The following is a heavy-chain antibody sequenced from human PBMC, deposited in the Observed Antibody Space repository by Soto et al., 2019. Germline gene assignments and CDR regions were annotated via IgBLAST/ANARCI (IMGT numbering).Heavy chain of an antibody. V-gene: IGHV4-39*01. J-gene: IGHJ1*01. CDR2: IYYSGST. Sequence: QLQLQESGPGLVKPSETLSLTCTVSGGSISSSSYYWGWIRQPPGKGLEWIGSIYYSGSTYYNPSLKSRVTISVDTSKNQFSLKLSSVTAADTAVYYCASKTGYSSGGLHYEYFQHWGQGTLVTVSS. CDR3: ASKTGYSSGGLHYEYFQH. D-gene: IGHD6-19*01. CDR1: GGSISSSSYY.